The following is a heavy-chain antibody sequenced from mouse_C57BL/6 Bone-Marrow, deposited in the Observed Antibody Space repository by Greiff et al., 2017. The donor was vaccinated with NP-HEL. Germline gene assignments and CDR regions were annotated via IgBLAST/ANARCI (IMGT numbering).Heavy chain of an antibody. CDR1: GFSLTSYG. J-gene: IGHJ1*01. D-gene: IGHD4-1*01. V-gene: IGHV2-9*01. CDR2: IWGGGST. CDR3: AKHGGYNCDSYWYFGV. Sequence: VKLQESGPGLVAPSQSLSITCTVSGFSLTSYGVDWVRQPPGKGLEWLGVIWGGGSTNYNSAPMSRLSISQDNPKSQVFLKMNSLQTDDTAMYYCAKHGGYNCDSYWYFGVWGAGTTVPVSS.